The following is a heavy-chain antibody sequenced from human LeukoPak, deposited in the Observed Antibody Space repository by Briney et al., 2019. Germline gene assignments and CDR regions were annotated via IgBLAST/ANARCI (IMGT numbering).Heavy chain of an antibody. CDR3: ARLGFGDLYYMDV. Sequence: ASVKVSCKASRGTFSSYAIIWVRQAPGQGLEWMGGIIPIFGTANYAQKFQGRVTISADESTSTVYMELSSLRSEDTAVYYCARLGFGDLYYMDVWGKGTTVTISS. CDR2: IIPIFGTA. J-gene: IGHJ6*03. V-gene: IGHV1-69*13. D-gene: IGHD3-10*01. CDR1: RGTFSSYA.